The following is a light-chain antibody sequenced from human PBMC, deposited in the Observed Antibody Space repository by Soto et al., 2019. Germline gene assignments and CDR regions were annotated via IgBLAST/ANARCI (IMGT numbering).Light chain of an antibody. J-gene: IGLJ1*01. Sequence: QSVLTQPPSVSGAPGQRVTISCTGSSSNIGAGYDVHWYQQLPGTAPKLLIYGNSNRPSGVPERFSGSKSGTSASRAITGLQAEDEADYYCQSYDSSLGGSRVFGTGTKLTVL. V-gene: IGLV1-40*01. CDR3: QSYDSSLGGSRV. CDR1: SSNIGAGYD. CDR2: GNS.